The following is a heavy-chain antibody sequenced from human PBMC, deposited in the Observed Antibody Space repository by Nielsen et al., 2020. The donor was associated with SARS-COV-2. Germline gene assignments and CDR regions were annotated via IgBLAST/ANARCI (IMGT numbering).Heavy chain of an antibody. D-gene: IGHD2-15*01. J-gene: IGHJ4*02. Sequence: SETLSLTCTVSGDSIRTSTLYYWGWIRQSPGKGLEWIGSVYFSGTTYYNPSLKTRVDISVDTSTNQFYLKLNSVTAADTAVYYCVRRSSGGARYQYWGQGILVTVS. CDR2: VYFSGTT. CDR3: VRRSSGGARYQY. CDR1: GDSIRTSTLYY. V-gene: IGHV4-39*01.